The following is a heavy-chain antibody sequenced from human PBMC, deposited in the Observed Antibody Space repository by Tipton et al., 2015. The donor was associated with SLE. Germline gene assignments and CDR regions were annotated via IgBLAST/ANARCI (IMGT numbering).Heavy chain of an antibody. Sequence: TLSLTCTVSGDSVSSSYWSWIRQTPGSGLEWIAYIYHVGSTNYNPSLRSRLTISVDTSKNQFSLNLTSVTPADTAVYYCARVGQSYPDAFDIWGEGTVVTVSP. CDR2: IYHVGST. CDR3: ARVGQSYPDAFDI. V-gene: IGHV4-59*02. CDR1: GDSVSSSY. D-gene: IGHD1-26*01. J-gene: IGHJ3*02.